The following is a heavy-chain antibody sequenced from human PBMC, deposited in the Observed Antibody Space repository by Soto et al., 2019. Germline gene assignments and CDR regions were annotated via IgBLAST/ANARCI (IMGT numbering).Heavy chain of an antibody. V-gene: IGHV3-30*03. J-gene: IGHJ6*02. D-gene: IGHD1-26*01. Sequence: SLRLSCAASGFTFNSYGMHWVRQGPGNGLEWVAFISYDSTKTYYADSVKGRFTISRDNSNSALYVQMNSLTGEDTAVYYCARTRSAWSDFHYYSLDVWRQGTTVTVSS. CDR1: GFTFNSYG. CDR2: ISYDSTKT. CDR3: ARTRSAWSDFHYYSLDV.